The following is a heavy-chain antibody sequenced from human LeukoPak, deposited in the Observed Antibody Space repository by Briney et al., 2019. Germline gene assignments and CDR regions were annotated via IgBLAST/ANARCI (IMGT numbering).Heavy chain of an antibody. CDR2: ISGSGGST. D-gene: IGHD3-10*01. CDR3: AKDLLDYYGSYFDY. J-gene: IGHJ4*02. V-gene: IGHV3-23*01. Sequence: GGSLRLSCAASGFTFSSYAMSWVRQAPGKGLEWVSAISGSGGSTYYADSVKGRFTISRDNSKNTLNLQMNSLRAEDTAVYYCAKDLLDYYGSYFDYWGQGTLVTVSS. CDR1: GFTFSSYA.